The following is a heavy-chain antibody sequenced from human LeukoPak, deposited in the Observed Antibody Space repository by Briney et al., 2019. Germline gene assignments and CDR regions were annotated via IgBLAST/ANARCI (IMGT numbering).Heavy chain of an antibody. Sequence: ASVKVSCKASGYTFTGYYMHWVRQAPGQGLEWMGWINPNSGGTNYARKFQGTVTMTRDTSISTAYMELSRLRSDDTAVYYCARDERYRSGGSCYPTFPIDYWGQGTLVTVSS. CDR2: INPNSGGT. CDR1: GYTFTGYY. V-gene: IGHV1-2*02. D-gene: IGHD2-15*01. CDR3: ARDERYRSGGSCYPTFPIDY. J-gene: IGHJ4*02.